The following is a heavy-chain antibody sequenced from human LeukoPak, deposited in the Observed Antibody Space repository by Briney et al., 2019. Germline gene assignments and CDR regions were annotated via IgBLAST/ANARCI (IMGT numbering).Heavy chain of an antibody. V-gene: IGHV4-39*01. J-gene: IGHJ4*02. CDR3: ARRGSMITFGGATYRGGFDY. D-gene: IGHD3-16*01. CDR1: DGSIGSSTYY. CDR2: ISYSGST. Sequence: PSETLSLTCTVSDGSIGSSTYYWGWIRQPPGKGLEWIGSISYSGSTYFSPSLKSRVTISVDTSKNQFSLKLSSVTAADTAVYYCARRGSMITFGGATYRGGFDYWGQGTLVTVSS.